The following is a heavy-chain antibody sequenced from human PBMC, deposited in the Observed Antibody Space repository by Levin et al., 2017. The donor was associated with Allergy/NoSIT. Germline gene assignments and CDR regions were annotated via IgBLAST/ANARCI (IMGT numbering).Heavy chain of an antibody. CDR3: ARQRPLRFLEWFGASYMDV. CDR1: GGSISSSSYY. CDR2: IYYTGST. D-gene: IGHD3-3*01. Sequence: SETLSLTCTVSGGSISSSSYYWGWIRQPPGKGLEWIGSIYYTGSTYYNPSLESRVTISVDTSKNQFSLRLTSVTAADTAVYYCARQRPLRFLEWFGASYMDVWGKGTTVTVSS. J-gene: IGHJ6*03. V-gene: IGHV4-39*01.